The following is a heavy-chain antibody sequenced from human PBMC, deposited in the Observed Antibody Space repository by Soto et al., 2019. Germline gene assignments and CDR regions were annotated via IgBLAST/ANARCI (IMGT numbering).Heavy chain of an antibody. D-gene: IGHD6-13*01. J-gene: IGHJ4*02. Sequence: VQLQESGPGLVKPSQTLSLTCTVSGGSIRSGGYFWSWVRQQPGKGLEWIGHIYYRGGTSYNPSLESQVAMSVDTSKNEFTLKVNSVTAADTAIYYCARFAKEENPKLESWYAFDFWGRGTLVTVSS. CDR3: ARFAKEENPKLESWYAFDF. CDR2: IYYRGGT. V-gene: IGHV4-31*01. CDR1: GGSIRSGGYF.